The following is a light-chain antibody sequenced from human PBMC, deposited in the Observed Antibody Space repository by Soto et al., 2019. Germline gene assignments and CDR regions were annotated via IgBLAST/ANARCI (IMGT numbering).Light chain of an antibody. Sequence: QSALTQPPSASGSPGQSVTISCTGTSSDVGGYNSVSWHQHHPGKAPKLMIYEVSKRPSGVPDRFSGSKSANTASLTVSGLQAEDEADYYCSSYAGSNNYVFGTGTKLTVL. CDR1: SSDVGGYNS. V-gene: IGLV2-8*01. CDR2: EVS. CDR3: SSYAGSNNYV. J-gene: IGLJ1*01.